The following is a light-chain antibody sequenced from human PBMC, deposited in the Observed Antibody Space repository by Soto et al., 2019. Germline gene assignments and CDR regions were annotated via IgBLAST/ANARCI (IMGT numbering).Light chain of an antibody. J-gene: IGLJ1*01. CDR2: DVS. CDR3: CSYAGSYTLYV. V-gene: IGLV2-11*01. Sequence: QSALTQPRSVSASPGQSVTISCTGTSSDVGGYNYVSWYQQHPGKAPKLMIYDVSKRPSGVPDRFSGSKSGNTASLTISGLQAEDEAEYYCCSYAGSYTLYVFGTGTKLTVL. CDR1: SSDVGGYNY.